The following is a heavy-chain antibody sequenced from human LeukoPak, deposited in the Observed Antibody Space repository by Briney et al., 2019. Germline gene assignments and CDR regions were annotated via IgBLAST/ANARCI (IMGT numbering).Heavy chain of an antibody. Sequence: PGRSLRLSCTASGFTFGDYAMSWFRQAPGKGLEWVSYISSSSTTIYYADSVKGRFTISRDNAKNSLYLQMNSLRAEDTAVYYCAKDLFAMTQWEQLGSWGQGTLVTVSS. D-gene: IGHD1-26*01. CDR3: AKDLFAMTQWEQLGS. CDR1: GFTFGDYA. CDR2: ISSSSTTI. V-gene: IGHV3-11*04. J-gene: IGHJ5*02.